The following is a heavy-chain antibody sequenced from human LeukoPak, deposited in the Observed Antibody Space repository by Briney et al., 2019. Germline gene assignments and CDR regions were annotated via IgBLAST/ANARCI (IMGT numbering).Heavy chain of an antibody. J-gene: IGHJ4*02. Sequence: GGSLRLSCAASGFSFISYGMHWVRQAPGKVLEWVGVISDDGRSKDYANSVKGRFTISRDNSKDTLYLQMNSLRDEDTAVYYCAKRPSDYGDYVSYFDYWGQGTLVTVSS. V-gene: IGHV3-30*18. CDR1: GFSFISYG. CDR2: ISDDGRSK. CDR3: AKRPSDYGDYVSYFDY. D-gene: IGHD4-17*01.